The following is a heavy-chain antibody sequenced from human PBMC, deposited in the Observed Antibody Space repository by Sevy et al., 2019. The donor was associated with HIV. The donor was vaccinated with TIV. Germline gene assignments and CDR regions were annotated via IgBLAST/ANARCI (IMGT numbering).Heavy chain of an antibody. Sequence: SETLSLTCTVSGGSISSYYWSWIRQPPGKGLEWIGYIYYSGSSNYNPSPTSGVTIYVDTSTNQFSLKLSSVPAADTAVYYCAREGPYGDYFNWFDPWGQGTLVTVSS. CDR2: IYYSGSS. CDR1: GGSISSYY. V-gene: IGHV4-59*01. J-gene: IGHJ5*02. D-gene: IGHD4-17*01. CDR3: AREGPYGDYFNWFDP.